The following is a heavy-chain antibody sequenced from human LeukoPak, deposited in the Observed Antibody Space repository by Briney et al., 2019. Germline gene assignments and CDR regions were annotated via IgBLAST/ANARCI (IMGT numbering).Heavy chain of an antibody. J-gene: IGHJ4*02. V-gene: IGHV3-33*01. CDR1: GFTFSSYG. CDR3: ATLVSENY. Sequence: RRSLRLSCAASGFTFSSYGMHWVRQAPGKGLEWVAVIWHDGSDKYYAESVKGRFTISRDNSKNTLFLQMNSLRAEDTAVYYCATLVSENYWGQGTLVTVSS. CDR2: IWHDGSDK. D-gene: IGHD3-10*01.